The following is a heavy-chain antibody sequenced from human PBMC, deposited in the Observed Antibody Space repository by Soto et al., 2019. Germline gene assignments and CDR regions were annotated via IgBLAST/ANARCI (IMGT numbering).Heavy chain of an antibody. V-gene: IGHV4-34*01. CDR2: INHSGST. D-gene: IGHD2-8*01. J-gene: IGHJ6*03. CDR3: ARENVLIINYCTNGVCSFSYDYYYYYYMDV. CDR1: GGSFSGYY. Sequence: SETLSLTCAVYGGSFSGYYWSWIRQPPGKGLEWIGEINHSGSTNYNPSIKSRVTISVDTSKNQFSLKLSSVTAADTAVYYCARENVLIINYCTNGVCSFSYDYYYYYYMDVWGKGTTVTVSS.